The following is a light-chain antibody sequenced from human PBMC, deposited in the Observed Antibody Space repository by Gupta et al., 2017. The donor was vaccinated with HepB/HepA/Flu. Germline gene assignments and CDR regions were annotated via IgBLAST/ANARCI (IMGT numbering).Light chain of an antibody. CDR3: QQSYSTPPRLT. CDR1: QSISSY. V-gene: IGKV1-39*01. CDR2: AAS. Sequence: DIQMTQSPSSLSASVGDRVTITCRASQSISSYLNWYQQKPGKAPTLLIYAASSLQSGVPSRFSGSGSGTDFTLTISILQPEDFATYYCQQSYSTPPRLTFGGGTKVEIK. J-gene: IGKJ4*01.